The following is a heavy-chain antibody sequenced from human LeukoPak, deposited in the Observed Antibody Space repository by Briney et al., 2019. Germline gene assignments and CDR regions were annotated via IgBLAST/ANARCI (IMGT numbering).Heavy chain of an antibody. CDR1: GFTFGDYA. Sequence: QPGRSLRLSCTASGFTFGDYAMSWFRQAPGKGLEWVGFIRSEAYGGTTEYAASVKGRFTISRDDSKSIAYLQMNSLKTEDTAVYYCTRDNIAAAGPFDYWGQGTLVTVSS. J-gene: IGHJ4*02. V-gene: IGHV3-49*03. CDR3: TRDNIAAAGPFDY. D-gene: IGHD6-13*01. CDR2: IRSEAYGGTT.